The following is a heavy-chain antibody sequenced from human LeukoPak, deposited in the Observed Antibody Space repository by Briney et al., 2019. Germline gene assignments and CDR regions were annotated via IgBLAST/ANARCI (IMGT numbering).Heavy chain of an antibody. D-gene: IGHD2-2*03. V-gene: IGHV1-2*02. J-gene: IGHJ5*02. Sequence: ASVKVSCKASGYTFTGYYMHWVRQAPGQGLEWMGWINPNSGGTNYAQKFQGRVTMTRDTSISTAYMELSRLRSDDTAVYYCARAIGGYCSSTSCPYSWFDPWGQGTLVTVSS. CDR2: INPNSGGT. CDR3: ARAIGGYCSSTSCPYSWFDP. CDR1: GYTFTGYY.